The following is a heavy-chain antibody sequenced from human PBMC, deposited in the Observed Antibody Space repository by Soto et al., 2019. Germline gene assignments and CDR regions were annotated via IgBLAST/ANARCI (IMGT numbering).Heavy chain of an antibody. V-gene: IGHV3-9*01. CDR2: LSWNGGYI. CDR1: GFSFDDFA. Sequence: EVQLVESGGGLEQPGRSLRLSCAASGFSFDDFAMHWLRQAPGNGLEWVSGLSWNGGYIAYADSVKGRFTISRYNAKNSLYVHMSSLRVEDTALYYCVKERDYFDSSGYFDYWGQGTLVTVSS. CDR3: VKERDYFDSSGYFDY. J-gene: IGHJ4*02. D-gene: IGHD3-22*01.